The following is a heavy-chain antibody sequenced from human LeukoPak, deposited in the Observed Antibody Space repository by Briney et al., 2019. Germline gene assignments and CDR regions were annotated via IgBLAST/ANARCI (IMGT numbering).Heavy chain of an antibody. V-gene: IGHV1-69*13. D-gene: IGHD3-22*01. CDR3: ARVYYDSSGYYYAYWFDP. CDR1: GGTFSSYA. CDR2: IIPIFGTA. J-gene: IGHJ5*02. Sequence: GASVKVSCKASGGTFSSYAISWVRQAPGQGLEWMGGIIPIFGTANYAQKFQGRVTITADESTSTAYMELSSLRSEDTAVYYCARVYYDSSGYYYAYWFDPWGQGTLVTVSS.